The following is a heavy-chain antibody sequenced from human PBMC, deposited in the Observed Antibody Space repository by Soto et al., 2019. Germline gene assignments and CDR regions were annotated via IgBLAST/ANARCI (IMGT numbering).Heavy chain of an antibody. CDR1: GFTFRTYY. V-gene: IGHV3-21*01. CDR3: ARQYPSSSRHFDH. Sequence: EVELVESGGGLVKPGGSLTLSCVASGFTFRTYYMIWVRQAPGKGLEWVSSISAGSSNIYYAPSVKGRFTISRDNAKNSLYLQINSLRAEDTAVYYCARQYPSSSRHFDHWGQGTLVTVSS. D-gene: IGHD6-6*01. J-gene: IGHJ4*02. CDR2: ISAGSSNI.